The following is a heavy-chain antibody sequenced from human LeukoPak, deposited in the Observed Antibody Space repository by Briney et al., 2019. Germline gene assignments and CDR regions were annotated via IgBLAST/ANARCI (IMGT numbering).Heavy chain of an antibody. Sequence: GGSLRLACAASGFTFSNYWMGWVRQAPGKGLEWVANIKQDGSEKRYVDPVKGRFTISRDNAKNSLYLQMNSLRAEDTAVYYCARAPATNEWRCMDYWGQGTLVTVSS. CDR3: ARAPATNEWRCMDY. V-gene: IGHV3-7*01. CDR2: IKQDGSEK. D-gene: IGHD2-8*02. CDR1: GFTFSNYW. J-gene: IGHJ4*02.